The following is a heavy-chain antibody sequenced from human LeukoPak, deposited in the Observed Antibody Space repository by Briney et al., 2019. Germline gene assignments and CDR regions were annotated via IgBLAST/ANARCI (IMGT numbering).Heavy chain of an antibody. CDR1: GGSINNYY. Sequence: SEALSLTCTVSGGSINNYYWSWIRQPAGKGLEWIGRIYSSGSTNYSPSLKSRVTMSVDTSKNQFSLKLTSVTAADTAMYYCARDSIAAAGTGLWGQGTMVTVSS. D-gene: IGHD6-13*01. CDR3: ARDSIAAAGTGL. CDR2: IYSSGST. J-gene: IGHJ3*01. V-gene: IGHV4-4*07.